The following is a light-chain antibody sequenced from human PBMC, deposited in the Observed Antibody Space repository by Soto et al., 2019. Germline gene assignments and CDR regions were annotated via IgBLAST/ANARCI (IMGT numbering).Light chain of an antibody. V-gene: IGKV4-1*01. CDR1: QSVLSSSDSKNY. CDR2: WAS. CDR3: QQYYSNPIT. Sequence: DIVMTQSPDSLAVSLGERAXXXCKSSQSVLSSSDSKNYLAWHQQKPGQPPKLLIYWASTRESGVPERFSGSGSGTDFALTISSLQAEDVAVYYCQQYYSNPITFGQGTRLEIK. J-gene: IGKJ5*01.